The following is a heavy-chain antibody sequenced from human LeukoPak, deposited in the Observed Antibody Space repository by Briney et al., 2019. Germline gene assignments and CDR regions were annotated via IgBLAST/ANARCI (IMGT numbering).Heavy chain of an antibody. D-gene: IGHD5-18*01. CDR1: GFVFEEST. CDR2: INWDGGTT. Sequence: GGSLRLTCAASGFVFEESTMHWVRQAPGKGLGWVSLINWDGGTTHYAGSVKGRFTISRDNSKNSLYLQLNSLTSDDTALYYCATGDEDSPMNFYHWGQGTLVTASS. V-gene: IGHV3-43*01. J-gene: IGHJ4*02. CDR3: ATGDEDSPMNFYH.